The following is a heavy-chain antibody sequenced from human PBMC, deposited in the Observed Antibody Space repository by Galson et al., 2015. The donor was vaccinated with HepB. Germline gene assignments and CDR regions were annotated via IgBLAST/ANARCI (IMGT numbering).Heavy chain of an antibody. D-gene: IGHD3-10*01. J-gene: IGHJ5*02. Sequence: SLRLSCAASGFTFSSSGMHWVRQAPGKGLEWVAVISYDGSNKYYADSVKGRFTISRDNSKNTLYLQMNSLRAEDTALYYCAKGGITYPWFDPWGQGTLVTVSS. CDR3: AKGGITYPWFDP. CDR2: ISYDGSNK. CDR1: GFTFSSSG. V-gene: IGHV3-30*18.